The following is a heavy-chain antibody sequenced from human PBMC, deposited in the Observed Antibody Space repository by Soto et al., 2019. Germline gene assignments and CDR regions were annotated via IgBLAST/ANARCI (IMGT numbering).Heavy chain of an antibody. CDR3: ARDSRHCYYGMDV. Sequence: GGSRRLSWVASGFTLNYYKVNWVRQAPGKGLEWVSSISSSGSYIYYADSLKGRCTISRDNAKNTLYLQMNSRRAEDPAVYYWARDSRHCYYGMDVCGQGTTVTVSS. J-gene: IGHJ6*02. CDR2: ISSSGSYI. V-gene: IGHV3-21*01. CDR1: GFTLNYYK.